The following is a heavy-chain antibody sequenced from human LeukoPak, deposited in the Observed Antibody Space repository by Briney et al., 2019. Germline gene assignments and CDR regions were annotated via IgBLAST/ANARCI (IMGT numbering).Heavy chain of an antibody. CDR3: ARGDSSSWYCFDY. V-gene: IGHV1-2*02. CDR1: GCTFTDYY. Sequence: ASVKVSCKASGCTFTDYYIHWVRQAPGQGLEWMGWFNPNSGATNYAQKFQGRVTMTRDTSITTAYMELSSLRSDDTAVHYCARGDSSSWYCFDYWGQGTLVTVSS. D-gene: IGHD6-13*01. CDR2: FNPNSGAT. J-gene: IGHJ4*02.